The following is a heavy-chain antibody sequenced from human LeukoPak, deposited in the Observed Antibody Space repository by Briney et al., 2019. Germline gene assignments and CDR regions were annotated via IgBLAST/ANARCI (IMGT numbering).Heavy chain of an antibody. CDR3: ARGGDGYNRNYFFDY. Sequence: GGSLRLSCAASGFTFSSYSMNWVRQAPGKGLEWVSSISSSGSYIYYADSVKGRFTISRDNAKNSLYLQMNSLRAEDTAVYYCARGGDGYNRNYFFDYWGQGTLVTVSS. D-gene: IGHD5-24*01. J-gene: IGHJ4*02. CDR2: ISSSGSYI. V-gene: IGHV3-21*01. CDR1: GFTFSSYS.